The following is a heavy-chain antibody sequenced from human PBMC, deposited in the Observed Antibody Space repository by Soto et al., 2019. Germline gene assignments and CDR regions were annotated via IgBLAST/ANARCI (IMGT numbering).Heavy chain of an antibody. J-gene: IGHJ4*02. D-gene: IGHD2-15*01. V-gene: IGHV3-23*01. Sequence: GGSLRLSCAASGFTFSSYAMGWVRQGPGEGLEWVAVVSIGGSTHYADSVRGRFTISRDNSKNTLSLQMNSLTAEDTAVYFCAKRRGAGGHFDYRGKGALVTVSS. CDR2: VSIGGST. CDR1: GFTFSSYA. CDR3: AKRRGAGGHFDY.